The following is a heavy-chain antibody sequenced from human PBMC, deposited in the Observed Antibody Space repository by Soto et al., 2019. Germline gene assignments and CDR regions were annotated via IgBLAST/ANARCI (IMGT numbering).Heavy chain of an antibody. CDR2: ISGSGGST. CDR1: GFTFSSYS. CDR3: AKRATGTYFDY. D-gene: IGHD1-1*01. Sequence: GGSLRLSCAASGFTFSSYSMNWVRQAPGKGLEWVSVISGSGGSTYYADSVKGRFTISRDNSKNTLYLQMNSLRAEDTAVYYCAKRATGTYFDYWGQGTLVTVSS. J-gene: IGHJ4*02. V-gene: IGHV3-23*01.